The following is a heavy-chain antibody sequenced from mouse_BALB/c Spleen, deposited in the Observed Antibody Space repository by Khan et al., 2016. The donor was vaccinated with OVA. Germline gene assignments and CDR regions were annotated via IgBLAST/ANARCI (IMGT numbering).Heavy chain of an antibody. V-gene: IGHV5-6*01. CDR2: ISSGGHYT. Sequence: EVKLQESGGDLVKTGGSLKLSCAASGFTFSTYGMSWVRQTPDKRLEWVATISSGGHYTYYIDSVKGRFTISSDNAENNLFLQMTSLRSEDTAMNYCARLAYYYNSEGVAYWGQGTLVTVSA. D-gene: IGHD1-1*02. CDR1: GFTFSTYG. CDR3: ARLAYYYNSEGVAY. J-gene: IGHJ3*01.